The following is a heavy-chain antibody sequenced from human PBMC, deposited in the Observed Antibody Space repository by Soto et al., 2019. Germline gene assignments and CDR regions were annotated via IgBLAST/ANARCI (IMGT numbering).Heavy chain of an antibody. Sequence: SETLSLTCTVSGGSISSYCWSWIRQPPGKGLEWIGYIYYSGSTNYNPSLKSRVTISVDTSKNQFSLKLSSVTAADTAVYYCARERYYGMDVWGQGTTVTVSS. CDR3: ARERYYGMDV. CDR2: IYYSGST. CDR1: GGSISSYC. V-gene: IGHV4-59*01. J-gene: IGHJ6*02.